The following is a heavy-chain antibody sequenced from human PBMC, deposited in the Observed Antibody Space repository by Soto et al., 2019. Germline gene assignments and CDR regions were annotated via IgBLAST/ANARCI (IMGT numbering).Heavy chain of an antibody. D-gene: IGHD3-16*01. CDR1: AYTFTTYG. CDR2: ISGYNGQT. Sequence: QVQLVQSGPEVKKSGASVKVSCKASAYTFTTYGVSWVRQAPGQGLEWMGWISGYNGQTNYAQKFRGRVTFTTDTSPSTAYMELRSLRPDDTAMYFCARDTRKELWVEGLNAMDVWGQGTTVTVSS. V-gene: IGHV1-18*01. CDR3: ARDTRKELWVEGLNAMDV. J-gene: IGHJ6*02.